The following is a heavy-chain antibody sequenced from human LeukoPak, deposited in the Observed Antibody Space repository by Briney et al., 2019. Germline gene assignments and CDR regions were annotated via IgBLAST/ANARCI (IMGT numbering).Heavy chain of an antibody. D-gene: IGHD1-26*01. CDR1: GFTFSSCG. CDR2: IRYDGSNK. CDR3: AKSKAKVVGATELSAFDI. J-gene: IGHJ3*02. V-gene: IGHV3-30*02. Sequence: GGSLRLSCAASGFTFSSCGMHWVRQAPGKGLEWVAFIRYDGSNKYYADSVKGRFTISRDNSKNTLYLQMNSLRAEDTAVYYCAKSKAKVVGATELSAFDIWGQGTMVTVSS.